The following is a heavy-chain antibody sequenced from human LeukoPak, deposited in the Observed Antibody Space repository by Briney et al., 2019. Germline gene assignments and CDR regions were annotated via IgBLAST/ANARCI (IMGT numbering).Heavy chain of an antibody. CDR3: ARDRPNRDGYNRPYYYYYYGMDV. Sequence: ASVKVSCKASGYTFTSYYMHWVRQAPGQELEWMGIINPSGGSTSYAQKFQGRVTMTRDTSTSTVYMELSSLRSEDTAVYYCARDRPNRDGYNRPYYYYYYGMDVWGQGTTVTVSS. V-gene: IGHV1-46*01. D-gene: IGHD5-24*01. CDR2: INPSGGST. J-gene: IGHJ6*02. CDR1: GYTFTSYY.